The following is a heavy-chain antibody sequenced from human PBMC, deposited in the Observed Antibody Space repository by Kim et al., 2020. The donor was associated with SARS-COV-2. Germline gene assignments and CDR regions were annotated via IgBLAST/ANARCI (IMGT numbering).Heavy chain of an antibody. D-gene: IGHD3-10*01. CDR2: INWNGDST. Sequence: GGSLRLSCAASGFSFDDYGMNWVRQAPGKGLEWVSGINWNGDSTGYADSVKGRFIISRENAKSSLYLQLNSLRAEDTALYYCARDPSSVRFNSYMDVWG. J-gene: IGHJ6*03. CDR1: GFSFDDYG. CDR3: ARDPSSVRFNSYMDV. V-gene: IGHV3-20*04.